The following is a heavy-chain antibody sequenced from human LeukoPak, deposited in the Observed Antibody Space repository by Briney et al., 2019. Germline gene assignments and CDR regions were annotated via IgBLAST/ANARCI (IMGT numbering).Heavy chain of an antibody. V-gene: IGHV3-74*03. J-gene: IGHJ4*02. CDR2: ISDDGSIT. CDR3: ARHGSGSYYTPLYYFDY. D-gene: IGHD3-10*01. CDR1: GFTFSRDW. Sequence: GGSLRLSCAASGFTFSRDWMHWVRQAPGKGLVWVSRISDDGSITTYADSVKGRFTISRDNAKNSLYLQMNSLRAEDTAVYYCARHGSGSYYTPLYYFDYWGQGTLVTVSS.